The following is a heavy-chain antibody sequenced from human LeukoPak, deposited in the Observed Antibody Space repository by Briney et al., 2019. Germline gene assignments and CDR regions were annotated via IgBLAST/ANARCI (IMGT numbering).Heavy chain of an antibody. CDR2: IYPAGSQT. Sequence: GESLKISCKASSYNFANYWIGWVRQMPGKGPEWMGIIYPAGSQTIYSPSFQGQVTISADKSISTAYLQWGSLRASDAAIYYCARRIAAAGADGLDVWGQGTTVTVSS. CDR3: ARRIAAAGADGLDV. CDR1: SYNFANYW. V-gene: IGHV5-51*01. J-gene: IGHJ6*02. D-gene: IGHD6-13*01.